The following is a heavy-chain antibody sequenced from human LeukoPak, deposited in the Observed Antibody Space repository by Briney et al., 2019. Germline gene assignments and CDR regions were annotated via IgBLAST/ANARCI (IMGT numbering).Heavy chain of an antibody. V-gene: IGHV1-69*04. D-gene: IGHD2-2*01. CDR1: GGTFSSYA. CDR2: IIPILGIA. J-gene: IGHJ5*02. Sequence: GASVKVSCKASGGTFSSYAISWVRQAPGQGLEWMGRIIPILGIANYAQKFQGRVTITADKSTSTAYMELSSLRSEDTAVYYCARHPVNIVVVPAAIHWFDPWGQGTLVTVSS. CDR3: ARHPVNIVVVPAAIHWFDP.